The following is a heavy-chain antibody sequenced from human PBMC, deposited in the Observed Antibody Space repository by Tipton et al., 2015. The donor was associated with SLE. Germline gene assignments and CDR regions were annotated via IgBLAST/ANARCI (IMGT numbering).Heavy chain of an antibody. D-gene: IGHD6-13*01. V-gene: IGHV4-4*09. CDR2: IYTSGTP. Sequence: TLSLTCTVSGGSISSHYWSWIRQPAGKGLEWIGYIYTSGTPNYSPSLKSRVTMSVDTSKNQFSLKLISVTAADTAVYYCARAGRQHFDYWGQGTLVTVSS. CDR3: ARAGRQHFDY. CDR1: GGSISSHY. J-gene: IGHJ4*02.